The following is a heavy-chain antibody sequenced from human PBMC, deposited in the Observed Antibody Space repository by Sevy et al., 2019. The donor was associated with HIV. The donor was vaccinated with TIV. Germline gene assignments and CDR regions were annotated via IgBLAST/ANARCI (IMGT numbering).Heavy chain of an antibody. CDR2: ISNDGSNK. J-gene: IGHJ4*02. CDR3: AKNIWTGYYVPHGY. D-gene: IGHD3-9*01. Sequence: GGSLRLSCAASGFSFRNYGMHWVRQAPGKGLEWVAFISNDGSNKYYADSVKGRFTISRDNSQNTLYLKVNNVRADDTAVFYCAKNIWTGYYVPHGYWGQGTLVTVSS. CDR1: GFSFRNYG. V-gene: IGHV3-30*02.